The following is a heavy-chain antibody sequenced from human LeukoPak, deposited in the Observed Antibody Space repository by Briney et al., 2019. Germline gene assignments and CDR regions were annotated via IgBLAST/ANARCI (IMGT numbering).Heavy chain of an antibody. CDR1: GYTFNNHF. J-gene: IGHJ3*02. CDR2: IYPGDSDT. V-gene: IGHV5-51*01. D-gene: IGHD4-23*01. CDR3: ARRRWADAFDI. Sequence: GESLKISCKGSGYTFNNHFIAWLRQMPGKGLEWMGIIYPGDSDTTYSPSFQGQVTISADKSISTAYLQWSSLKASDTAMYYCARRRWADAFDIWGQGTMVTVSS.